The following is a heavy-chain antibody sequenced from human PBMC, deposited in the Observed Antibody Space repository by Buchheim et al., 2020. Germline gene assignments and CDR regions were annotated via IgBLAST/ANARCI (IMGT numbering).Heavy chain of an antibody. V-gene: IGHV1-3*01. D-gene: IGHD1-7*01. CDR1: GYNFRHYV. J-gene: IGHJ4*02. CDR2: IDAGDGKR. Sequence: QVQFVQSGAEVKTPGASVNISCTASGYNFRHYVIHWLRQAPGQSFEWLGWIDAGDGKRKYSETFEARVTITTETAANIAYLQLGSLRSDDTAVYYCTRTITAITRGPFDYWGQGTL. CDR3: TRTITAITRGPFDY.